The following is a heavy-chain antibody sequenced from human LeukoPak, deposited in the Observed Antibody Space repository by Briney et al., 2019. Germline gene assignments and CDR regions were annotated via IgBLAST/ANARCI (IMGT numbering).Heavy chain of an antibody. V-gene: IGHV3-33*01. CDR2: IWYDGSNK. J-gene: IGHJ6*02. CDR1: GFTFSSYG. D-gene: IGHD2-2*02. CDR3: ATYCSSTSCYTDAYYYYGMDV. Sequence: GGSLRLSCAASGFTFSSYGMHWVRQAPGKGLEWVAVIWYDGSNKYYADSVKGRFTISRDNSKNTLYLQMNSLRAEDTAVYYCATYCSSTSCYTDAYYYYGMDVWGQGTTVTVSS.